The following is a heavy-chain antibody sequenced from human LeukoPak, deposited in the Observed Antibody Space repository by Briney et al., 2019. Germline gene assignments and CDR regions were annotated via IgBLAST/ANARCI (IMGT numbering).Heavy chain of an antibody. CDR3: ARLQDIVVVPAAMGGWFDP. CDR2: IYYSGST. CDR1: GASISSGGYY. D-gene: IGHD2-2*01. J-gene: IGHJ5*02. Sequence: PSETLSLTCTVSGASISSGGYYWSWIRQHPGKGLEWIGYIYYSGSTYYNPSLKSRVTISVDTSKNQFSLKLSSVTAADTAVYYCARLQDIVVVPAAMGGWFDPWGQGTLVTVSS. V-gene: IGHV4-31*03.